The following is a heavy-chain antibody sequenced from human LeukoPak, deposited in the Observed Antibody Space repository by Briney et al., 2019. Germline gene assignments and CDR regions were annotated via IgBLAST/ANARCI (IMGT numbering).Heavy chain of an antibody. CDR3: AREWTSGDGSGYPYYFDY. J-gene: IGHJ4*02. V-gene: IGHV4-4*07. CDR2: IYTIVVT. CDR1: GGSMSSFY. Sequence: SETLSLTCTVSGGSMSSFYWDWIRQPAGKGLQWIGRIYTIVVTNYNPSLKSRVTMSVDTSKNQFSLKLSSVTAADTAVYYCAREWTSGDGSGYPYYFDYWGPGTLVTVSS. D-gene: IGHD3-22*01.